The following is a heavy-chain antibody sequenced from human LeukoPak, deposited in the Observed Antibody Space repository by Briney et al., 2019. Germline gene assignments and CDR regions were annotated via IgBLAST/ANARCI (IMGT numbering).Heavy chain of an antibody. D-gene: IGHD3-22*01. CDR3: ARVPYYYDSSGVAFDI. CDR1: GFTFSSYS. Sequence: PGGSLRLSCAASGFTFSSYSMNWVRQAPGKGLEWVSYISSSSSTIYYADSVKGRFTISRDNAKNSLYLQMNSLRAEDTAVYYCARVPYYYDSSGVAFDIWGQGTMVTVSS. V-gene: IGHV3-48*04. J-gene: IGHJ3*02. CDR2: ISSSSSTI.